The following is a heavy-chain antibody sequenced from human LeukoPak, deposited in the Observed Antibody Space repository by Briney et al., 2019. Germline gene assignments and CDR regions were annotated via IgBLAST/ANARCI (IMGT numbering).Heavy chain of an antibody. Sequence: GGSLRLSCAASGFTFSSYGMHWVRQAPGKGLEWVAVISYDGSNKYYADSVKGRFTISRDNSKNMLYLQMNSLRAEDTAVYYCAKVAVGATITDYWGQGTLVTVSS. J-gene: IGHJ4*02. CDR1: GFTFSSYG. CDR3: AKVAVGATITDY. D-gene: IGHD1-26*01. CDR2: ISYDGSNK. V-gene: IGHV3-30*18.